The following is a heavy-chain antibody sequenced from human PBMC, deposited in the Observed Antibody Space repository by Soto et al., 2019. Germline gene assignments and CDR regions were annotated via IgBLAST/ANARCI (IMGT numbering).Heavy chain of an antibody. J-gene: IGHJ5*02. CDR3: ARCSGGSCYQNWFDP. Sequence: GESLKISCKGSGYSFTSYWIGWVRQMPGKGLEWMGIIYPGDSDTRYSPSFQGQVTISADKSISTAYLQWSSLKASDTAMYYCARCSGGSCYQNWFDPWGQGTLVTVSS. D-gene: IGHD2-15*01. CDR2: IYPGDSDT. CDR1: GYSFTSYW. V-gene: IGHV5-51*01.